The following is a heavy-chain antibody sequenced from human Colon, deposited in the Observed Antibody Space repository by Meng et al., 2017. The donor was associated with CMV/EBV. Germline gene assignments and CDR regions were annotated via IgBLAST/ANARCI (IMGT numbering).Heavy chain of an antibody. Sequence: QWQWVQFGGQVKKPGASVKVSCKASGYTFSDYHIHWVRQAPGQGLEWMGWINSNSGATDYAQKFQGRLTMTRDTSITTVYMELSSLRSDDTAVYYCARDPSGSRVPFDYWGQGSLVTVSS. V-gene: IGHV1-2*02. CDR1: GYTFSDYH. J-gene: IGHJ4*02. D-gene: IGHD1-26*01. CDR3: ARDPSGSRVPFDY. CDR2: INSNSGAT.